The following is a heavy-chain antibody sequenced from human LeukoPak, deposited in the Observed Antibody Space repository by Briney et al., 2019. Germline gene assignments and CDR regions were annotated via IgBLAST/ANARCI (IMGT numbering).Heavy chain of an antibody. CDR1: GFTFSGYW. CDR3: AIMAMIAGVDH. Sequence: GGSLRLSCAASGFTFSGYWMHWVRQAPAKGLVWVSRINRDATVTNYADSVKGRFSISRDNAKNTLYLQMNNLGGEDTAVYYCAIMAMIAGVDHWGQGTLVTVSS. J-gene: IGHJ4*02. V-gene: IGHV3-74*01. D-gene: IGHD5-12*01. CDR2: INRDATVT.